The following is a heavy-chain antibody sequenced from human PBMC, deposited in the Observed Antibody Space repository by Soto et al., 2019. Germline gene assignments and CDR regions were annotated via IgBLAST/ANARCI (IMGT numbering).Heavy chain of an antibody. CDR3: VRDGTKTLRDWFDP. Sequence: SETLSLTCTVSGASISGYYWSWIRKSAGKGLEWIGRIYATGTTDYNPSLKSRVMMSVDTSKKQFYLRLRSVTAADTAVYYCVRDGTKTLRDWFDPWGQGISVTVSS. V-gene: IGHV4-4*07. CDR1: GASISGYY. CDR2: IYATGTT. D-gene: IGHD1-1*01. J-gene: IGHJ5*02.